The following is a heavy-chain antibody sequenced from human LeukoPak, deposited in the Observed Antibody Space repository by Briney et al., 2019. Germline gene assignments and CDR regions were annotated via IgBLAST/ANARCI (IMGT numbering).Heavy chain of an antibody. D-gene: IGHD3-10*01. J-gene: IGHJ6*03. CDR1: GFSLSTSGVG. CDR3: SMVRGVIISRHYYYYYYMDV. Sequence: SGPTLVNPTQTLTLTCTFSGFSLSTSGVGVGWIRQPPGKALEWLALIYWNDDKRYSPSLKSRLTITKDTSKNQVVLTMTNMDPVDTATYYCSMVRGVIISRHYYYYYYMDVWGKGTTVTVSS. CDR2: IYWNDDK. V-gene: IGHV2-5*01.